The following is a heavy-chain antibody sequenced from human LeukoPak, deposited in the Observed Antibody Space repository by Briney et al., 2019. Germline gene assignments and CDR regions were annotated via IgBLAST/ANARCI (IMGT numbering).Heavy chain of an antibody. CDR1: GFTFSSYG. Sequence: GGSLRLSCAASGFTFSSYGMHWVRQAPGKGLEWVAFIRYDGSNKYYADSVKGRFTISRDNSKNTLYLQMNSLRAEDTAVYYCAKDPNDFWSGYSLFDYWGQGTLVTVSS. D-gene: IGHD3-3*01. CDR2: IRYDGSNK. CDR3: AKDPNDFWSGYSLFDY. J-gene: IGHJ4*02. V-gene: IGHV3-30*02.